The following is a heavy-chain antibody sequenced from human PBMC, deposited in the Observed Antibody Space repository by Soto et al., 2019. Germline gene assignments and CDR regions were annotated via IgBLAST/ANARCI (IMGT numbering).Heavy chain of an antibody. D-gene: IGHD2-15*01. J-gene: IGHJ5*02. V-gene: IGHV4-31*03. CDR3: GRGVVAAAYNGFAP. CDR2: IYYSGST. CDR1: GGSISSGGYY. Sequence: SETLSLTCTVSGGSISSGGYYWSWIRQHPGKGLEWIGYIYYSGSTYYNPSLKSRVTISVDTSKNQFSLKLSSVTAADTAVYYCGRGVVAAAYNGFAPGGQGPLVTVSS.